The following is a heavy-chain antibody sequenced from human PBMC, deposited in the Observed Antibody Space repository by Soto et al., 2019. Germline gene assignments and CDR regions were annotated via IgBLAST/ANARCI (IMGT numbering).Heavy chain of an antibody. J-gene: IGHJ4*02. D-gene: IGHD6-19*01. Sequence: WIRQPPGKGLEWMGIIYPGDSDTRYSPSFQGQVTISADKSISTAYLQWSSLKASDTAMYYCARLGSYSSGWFNLDYWGQGTLVTVSS. V-gene: IGHV5-51*01. CDR2: IYPGDSDT. CDR3: ARLGSYSSGWFNLDY.